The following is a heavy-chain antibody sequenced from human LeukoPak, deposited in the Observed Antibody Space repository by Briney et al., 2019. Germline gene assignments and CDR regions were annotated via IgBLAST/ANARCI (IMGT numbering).Heavy chain of an antibody. CDR2: IYYSGST. Sequence: SETLSLTCTVSGGSMSPYHWGWIRQPPGKGLEWIGYIYYSGSTNYNPSLKSRVTISVDTSKNQFSLKLSSVTAADTAVYYCARAGIAAAGKRNHFDYWGQGTLVTVSS. CDR3: ARAGIAAAGKRNHFDY. D-gene: IGHD6-13*01. CDR1: GGSMSPYH. V-gene: IGHV4-59*01. J-gene: IGHJ4*02.